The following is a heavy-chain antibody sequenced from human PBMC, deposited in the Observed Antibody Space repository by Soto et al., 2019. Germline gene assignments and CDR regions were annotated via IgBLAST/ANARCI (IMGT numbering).Heavy chain of an antibody. CDR2: FSGSGGST. J-gene: IGHJ6*02. V-gene: IGHV3-23*01. CDR3: AKESSSIYYGMDV. Sequence: GRPMRLSCAASEFTISSYAMXRVRKTQGKGLEWVSGFSGSGGSTYYADSVKGRFTISRDNSKNTLYLQMNSLRAEDTAVYYCAKESSSIYYGMDVWGQGTTVTVSS. D-gene: IGHD6-6*01. CDR1: EFTISSYA.